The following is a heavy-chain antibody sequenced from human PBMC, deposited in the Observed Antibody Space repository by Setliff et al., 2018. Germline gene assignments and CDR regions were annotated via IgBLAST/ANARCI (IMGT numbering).Heavy chain of an antibody. J-gene: IGHJ3*01. Sequence: PGESLKISCAASGFTLGTYWMHWVRQVPGKGLVWVSRVNSDETTTTYADSVKGRFTISRDKSRNTLYLQMTGLRTDDTALYYCATLYPWDPDAFDLWGQGTMVTVSS. CDR2: VNSDETTT. V-gene: IGHV3-74*01. D-gene: IGHD3-16*01. CDR3: ATLYPWDPDAFDL. CDR1: GFTLGTYW.